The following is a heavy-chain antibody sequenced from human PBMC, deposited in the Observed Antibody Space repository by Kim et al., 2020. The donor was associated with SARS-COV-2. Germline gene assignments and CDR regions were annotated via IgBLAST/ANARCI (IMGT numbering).Heavy chain of an antibody. D-gene: IGHD6-19*01. J-gene: IGHJ6*02. CDR1: GGSISSGGYY. Sequence: SETLSLTCTVSGGSISSGGYYWSWIRQHPGKGLEWIGYIYYSGSTYYNPSLKRRVTISVDTSKNQFSLKLSSVTAADTAVYYCASDTAVAVNYYYGMDVWGQGTTVTVSS. CDR3: ASDTAVAVNYYYGMDV. CDR2: IYYSGST. V-gene: IGHV4-31*03.